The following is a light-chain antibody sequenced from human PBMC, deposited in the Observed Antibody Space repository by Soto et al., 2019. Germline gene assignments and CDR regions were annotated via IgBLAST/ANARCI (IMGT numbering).Light chain of an antibody. Sequence: QSALTQPASVSGSPGQSITISCTGTSSDVGTYNYVSWYQQHPGKAPKLMIYDVSNRPSGVSNRFSGSKSGNTASLTISGLQAEDEADYYCSSYSSSSTPVVFGGGTKLTVL. CDR2: DVS. CDR3: SSYSSSSTPVV. J-gene: IGLJ2*01. V-gene: IGLV2-14*01. CDR1: SSDVGTYNY.